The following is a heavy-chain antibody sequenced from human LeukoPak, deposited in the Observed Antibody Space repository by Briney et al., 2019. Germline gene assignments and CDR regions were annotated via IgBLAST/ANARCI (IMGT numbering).Heavy chain of an antibody. D-gene: IGHD3-22*01. CDR3: ARHVVAVGFDY. J-gene: IGHJ4*02. Sequence: MAGGSLRLSCAASGFTFSSYSMNWVRQAPGKGLEWVSSITRSSSYIYYADSGKGRFTISRDNAKNSLYLQMNSLRAEDTAVYYCARHVVAVGFDYWGQGTLVTVSS. CDR2: ITRSSSYI. V-gene: IGHV3-21*01. CDR1: GFTFSSYS.